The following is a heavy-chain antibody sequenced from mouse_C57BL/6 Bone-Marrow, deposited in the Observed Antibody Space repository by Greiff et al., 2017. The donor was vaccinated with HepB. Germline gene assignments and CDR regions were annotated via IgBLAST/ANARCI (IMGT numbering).Heavy chain of an antibody. Sequence: DVKLVESGGGLVKPGGSLKLSCAASGFTFSSYAMSWVRQTPEKRLEWVATISDGGSYTYYPDNVKGRFTISRDNAKNNLYLQMSHLKSEDTAMYYCARDRAYYSNLRFAYWGQGTLVTVSA. D-gene: IGHD2-5*01. V-gene: IGHV5-4*01. CDR3: ARDRAYYSNLRFAY. CDR2: ISDGGSYT. J-gene: IGHJ3*01. CDR1: GFTFSSYA.